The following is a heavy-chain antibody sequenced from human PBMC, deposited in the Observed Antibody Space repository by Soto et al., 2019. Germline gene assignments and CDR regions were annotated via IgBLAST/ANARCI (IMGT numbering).Heavy chain of an antibody. J-gene: IGHJ4*02. V-gene: IGHV3-33*06. CDR2: TWASGRRE. D-gene: IGHD3-22*01. CDR3: AEDDDTSSHYSLRDF. CDR1: GFTFSHYG. Sequence: QVQLVESGGGVGQPGTSLRLSCAASGFTFSHYGIHWVRQAPGKGLVWVAVTWASGRREDYADYVWGRFTVSRDNSKTTVYLQMNNLRVEDTAVYYCAEDDDTSSHYSLRDFRGQGTLVTVSS.